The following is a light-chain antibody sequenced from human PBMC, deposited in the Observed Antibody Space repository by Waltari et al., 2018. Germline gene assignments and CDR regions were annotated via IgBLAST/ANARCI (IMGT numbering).Light chain of an antibody. CDR2: DVT. CDR1: SSDAGGYNY. J-gene: IGLJ2*01. Sequence: QSALTQPRSVSGSPGQSVPIPCTGTSSDAGGYNYVSWSQQHPGKAPKLMIYDVTKRPSGVPDRFSGSKSGNTASLTISGLQAEDEADYYCCSYAGSYTLVFGGGTKLTVL. V-gene: IGLV2-11*02. CDR3: CSYAGSYTLV.